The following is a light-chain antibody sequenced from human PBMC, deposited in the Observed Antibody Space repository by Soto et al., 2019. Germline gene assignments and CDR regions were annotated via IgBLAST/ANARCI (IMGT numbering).Light chain of an antibody. CDR3: QQYDDYPLT. J-gene: IGKJ4*01. CDR1: QSIQYN. CDR2: AVS. Sequence: DIQMTQSPPSLSASVGDTVTITCRASQSIQYNLVWYQQKPGKAPKSLIYAVSRLQTGVSSKFSGSGYGTDFSLTISNLQPPDFATYYCQQYDDYPLTFGGGTTVEIK. V-gene: IGKV1-16*02.